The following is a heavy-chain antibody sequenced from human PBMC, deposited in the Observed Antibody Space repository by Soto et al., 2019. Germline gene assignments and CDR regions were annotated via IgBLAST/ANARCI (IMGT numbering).Heavy chain of an antibody. D-gene: IGHD3-10*01. CDR2: INHSGST. CDR1: GGSFSGYY. CDR3: ARLATPKEGLGEFSDAFDI. Sequence: SETLSLTCAVYGGSFSGYYWSWIRQPPGKGLEWIGEINHSGSTNYNPSLKSRVTISVDTSKNQFSLKLSSVTAADTAVYYCARLATPKEGLGEFSDAFDIWGQGTMVTVSS. J-gene: IGHJ3*02. V-gene: IGHV4-34*01.